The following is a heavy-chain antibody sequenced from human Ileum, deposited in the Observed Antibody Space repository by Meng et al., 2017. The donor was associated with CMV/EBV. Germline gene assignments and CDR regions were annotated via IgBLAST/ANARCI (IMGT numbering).Heavy chain of an antibody. CDR1: GFTFSSFA. CDR2: ISASGAST. J-gene: IGHJ4*02. V-gene: IGHV3-23*01. Sequence: EVQLLESGGGVVQPGGSLRLSCAASGFTFSSFAMNWVRLAPGKGLEWVSGISASGASTYYADSVKGRFTISRDNSKNTLFLQMNSLRAEDTAVYYCAKNWGNDFWGQGTLVTVSS. CDR3: AKNWGNDF. D-gene: IGHD7-27*01.